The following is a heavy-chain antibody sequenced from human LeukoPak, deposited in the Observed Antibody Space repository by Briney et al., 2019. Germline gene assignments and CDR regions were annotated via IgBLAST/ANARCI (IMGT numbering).Heavy chain of an antibody. CDR1: GGSISSYY. CDR2: IYTSGST. J-gene: IGHJ4*02. CDR3: ARGYYYGSGSPDQYYFDY. V-gene: IGHV4-4*07. Sequence: PSETLSLTCTVSGGSISSYYWSWIRQPAGKGLEWIGRIYTSGSTNYNPSLKSRVTMSVDTSKNQFSLKLSSVTAADTAVYYCARGYYYGSGSPDQYYFDYWGQGTLVTVSS. D-gene: IGHD3-10*01.